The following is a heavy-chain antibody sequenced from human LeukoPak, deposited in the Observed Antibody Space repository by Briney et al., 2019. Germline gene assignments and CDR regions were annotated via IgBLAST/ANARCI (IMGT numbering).Heavy chain of an antibody. CDR1: GDSFSGYY. Sequence: SETLSLTCAVYGDSFSGYYWRWVRQPPGKGVEWVGEINHSGSTNYNPSLKSRVTISVDTSKNQFSLKLSSVTAADTAVYYRAMYSGYDPPFDYWGQGTLVTVSS. J-gene: IGHJ4*02. D-gene: IGHD5-12*01. CDR2: INHSGST. V-gene: IGHV4-34*01. CDR3: AMYSGYDPPFDY.